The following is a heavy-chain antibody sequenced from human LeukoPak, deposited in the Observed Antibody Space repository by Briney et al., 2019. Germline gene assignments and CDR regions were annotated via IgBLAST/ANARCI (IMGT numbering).Heavy chain of an antibody. Sequence: PGGSLRLSCAASGFTFSSYAMAWVRQAPGKGLECVSGITGSGGRTYYADSVKGRFTISRDNSKNTLYPQMSSLRAEDTAVYYCAKRDYSDSNTYAPLFDYWGQGTLVTVSS. D-gene: IGHD3-22*01. J-gene: IGHJ4*02. CDR3: AKRDYSDSNTYAPLFDY. V-gene: IGHV3-23*01. CDR2: ITGSGGRT. CDR1: GFTFSSYA.